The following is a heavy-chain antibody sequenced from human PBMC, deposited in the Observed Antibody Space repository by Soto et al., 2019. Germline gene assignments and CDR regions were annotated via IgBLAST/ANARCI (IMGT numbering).Heavy chain of an antibody. CDR3: ARLVPLLQPIDS. Sequence: GESLKISCQTSGYTFTNYWIGWVRQMPGGGLEWLGLIFPRDFDVRYSPSFEGQVTISADGSTATAFIQWRSLEASDSALYFCARLVPLLQPIDSWGQGTPVTVSS. D-gene: IGHD4-4*01. J-gene: IGHJ5*01. V-gene: IGHV5-51*01. CDR1: GYTFTNYW. CDR2: IFPRDFDV.